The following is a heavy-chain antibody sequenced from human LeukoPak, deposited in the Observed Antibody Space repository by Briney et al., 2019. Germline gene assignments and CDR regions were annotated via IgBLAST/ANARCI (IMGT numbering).Heavy chain of an antibody. J-gene: IGHJ3*02. V-gene: IGHV3-48*03. CDR3: AREDIVVVPAAEGDAFDI. CDR1: GFTFSSYE. Sequence: PGGSLRLSCAASGFTFSSYEMNWVRQAPGKGQEWVSYISSSGSTIYYADSVKGRFTISRDNAKNSLYLQMNSLRAEDTAVYYCAREDIVVVPAAEGDAFDIWGQGTMVTVSS. CDR2: ISSSGSTI. D-gene: IGHD2-2*01.